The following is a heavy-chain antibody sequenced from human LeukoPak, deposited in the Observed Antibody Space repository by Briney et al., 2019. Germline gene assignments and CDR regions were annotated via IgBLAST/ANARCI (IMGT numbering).Heavy chain of an antibody. J-gene: IGHJ4*02. CDR3: ARHYYDSSGERRYFDY. D-gene: IGHD3-22*01. CDR1: GITLSNYG. V-gene: IGHV3-23*01. CDR2: ISGSGGGT. Sequence: HPGGSLRLSCAVSGITLSNYGMSWVRQAPGKGLEWVAGISGSGGGTNYADSVKGRFTISRDNAKNSLYLQMNSLRAEDTALYHCARHYYDSSGERRYFDYWGQGTLVSVSS.